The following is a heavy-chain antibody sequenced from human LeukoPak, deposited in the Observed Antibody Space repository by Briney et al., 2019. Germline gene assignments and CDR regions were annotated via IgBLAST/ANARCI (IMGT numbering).Heavy chain of an antibody. CDR3: ARRTWGGPHYFDY. CDR2: INQDGSEK. Sequence: SGGSLRLSCAASGFTFSSYDMYWVRQAPGKGLEWVANINQDGSEKYYVDSVKGRFTISRDNAKNSLYLHMNSLRAEDTAVYYCARRTWGGPHYFDYWGQGTLVTVSS. V-gene: IGHV3-7*01. CDR1: GFTFSSYD. J-gene: IGHJ4*02. D-gene: IGHD3-3*01.